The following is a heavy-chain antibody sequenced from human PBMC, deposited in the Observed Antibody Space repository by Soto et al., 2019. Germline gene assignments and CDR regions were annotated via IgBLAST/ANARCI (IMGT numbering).Heavy chain of an antibody. V-gene: IGHV1-8*01. CDR3: ARVGGTAMTTNYSGTEV. CDR1: GYTFPSYD. D-gene: IGHD5-18*01. J-gene: IGHJ6*04. Sequence: ASVKVSCKASGYTFPSYDIKWVRQATGQWLEWMGWMKPNRVNTGYAQKFQGRVTMTRNNSISTAYMELSSLRSEDTAVYYCARVGGTAMTTNYSGTEVWGNGKTVIVSS. CDR2: MKPNRVNT.